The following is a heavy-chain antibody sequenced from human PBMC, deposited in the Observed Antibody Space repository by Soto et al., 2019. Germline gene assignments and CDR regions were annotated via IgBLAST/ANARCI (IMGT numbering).Heavy chain of an antibody. Sequence: QVQLVQSGADVKKPGSSVTVSCQASGVTFSSETLGWVRQAPGQGLEWVGGIIPLFGTASYAQKFQGRVTITADESTSTVYMELSSLRSDETAVYFCATELGENPASPFDAWGQGTLVTVSS. CDR2: IIPLFGTA. D-gene: IGHD3-10*01. V-gene: IGHV1-69*01. CDR3: ATELGENPASPFDA. J-gene: IGHJ4*02. CDR1: GVTFSSET.